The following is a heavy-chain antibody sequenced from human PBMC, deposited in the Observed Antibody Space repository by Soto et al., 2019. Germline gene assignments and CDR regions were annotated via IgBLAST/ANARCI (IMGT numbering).Heavy chain of an antibody. V-gene: IGHV3-21*04. D-gene: IGHD3-16*01. CDR2: ISSSSSYI. J-gene: IGHJ4*02. Sequence: EVQLVESGGGLVKPGGSLRLSCAASGFTFSSYSMNWVRQAPGKGLEWVSSISSSSSYIYYADSVKGRFTISRDNAKNSLYLQMNSLRAEDTAVYYCASWGTAKGPRRLDYWGQGTLVTVSS. CDR1: GFTFSSYS. CDR3: ASWGTAKGPRRLDY.